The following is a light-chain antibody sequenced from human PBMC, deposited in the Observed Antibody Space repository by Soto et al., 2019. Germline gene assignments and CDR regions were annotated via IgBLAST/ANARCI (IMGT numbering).Light chain of an antibody. Sequence: ASVEERVIITCRASQSISNHLNWYQQKPGKAPKLLIFAASSLQSGVPSRFSGSRSGPDFTLTISSLQPEDFATYYCQQSYSSPPTFGQGTKVDIK. V-gene: IGKV1-39*01. CDR3: QQSYSSPPT. CDR1: QSISNH. J-gene: IGKJ1*01. CDR2: AAS.